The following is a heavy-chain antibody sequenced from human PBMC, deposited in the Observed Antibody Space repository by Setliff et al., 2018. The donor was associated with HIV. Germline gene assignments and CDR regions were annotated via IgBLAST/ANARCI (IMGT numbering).Heavy chain of an antibody. CDR1: GGSITNKY. CDR2: VSSSGTT. Sequence: SETLSLTCAVSGGSITNKYWSWIRQPPGKGLEWLGYVSSSGTTNYTPSLESRLTISVDTSKNQVSLRLSSLTAADTAVYYCARVRLTMIMMVDYFDQWGQGTLVTVSS. J-gene: IGHJ4*02. V-gene: IGHV4-59*01. D-gene: IGHD3-22*01. CDR3: ARVRLTMIMMVDYFDQ.